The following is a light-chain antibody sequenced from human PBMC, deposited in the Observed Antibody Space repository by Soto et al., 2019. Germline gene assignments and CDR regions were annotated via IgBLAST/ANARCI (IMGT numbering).Light chain of an antibody. J-gene: IGKJ2*01. CDR2: WAS. CDR1: QSVSYSSNNKNY. CDR3: QQYESTPPT. V-gene: IGKV4-1*01. Sequence: DIVMTQSPDSLAVSLGERATINCKSSQSVSYSSNNKNYLAWYQQRPGQPPKLPIYWASTRESGVPDRFSGSGSGTDFTLTITSLQAEDVAVYYCQQYESTPPTFGQGTKLEIK.